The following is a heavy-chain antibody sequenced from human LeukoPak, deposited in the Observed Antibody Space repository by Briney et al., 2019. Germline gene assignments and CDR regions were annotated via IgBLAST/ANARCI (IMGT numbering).Heavy chain of an antibody. CDR3: ARSQRGYGYREY. CDR1: GFTFSLYW. CDR2: IDNDGSGT. J-gene: IGHJ4*02. V-gene: IGHV3-74*01. Sequence: GASLRLSCAASGFTFSLYWMHWVRQTPGKGLVWLSRIDNDGSGTSYADSVKGRFSISRDNAKNTVYLEMNSLRDEDTAIYFCARSQRGYGYREYWGQGIPVTPSS. D-gene: IGHD2/OR15-2a*01.